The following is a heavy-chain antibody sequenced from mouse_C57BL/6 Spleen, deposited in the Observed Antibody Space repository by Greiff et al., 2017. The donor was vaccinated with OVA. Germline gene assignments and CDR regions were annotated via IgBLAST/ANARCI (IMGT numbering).Heavy chain of an antibody. D-gene: IGHD1-1*01. V-gene: IGHV1-55*01. CDR3: ARWEGYYGSSYGY. J-gene: IGHJ2*01. CDR1: GYTFTSYW. CDR2: IYPGSGST. Sequence: QVQLQQPGAELVKPGASVKMSCKASGYTFTSYWITWVKQRPGQGLEWIGDIYPGSGSTNYNEKFKSKATLTVDTSSSTAYMQLSSLTSEDSAVYYCARWEGYYGSSYGYWGQGTTLTVSS.